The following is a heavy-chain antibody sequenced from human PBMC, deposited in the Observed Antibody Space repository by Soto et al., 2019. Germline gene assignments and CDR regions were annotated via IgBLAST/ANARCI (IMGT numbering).Heavy chain of an antibody. CDR3: AKDRGTGDYGVNAVEL. Sequence: GGSLRLSCAASGFTFSVFAMSWVRQAPGKGLELVSTISGRGENTYYADSVKGRFTISRDNSKNTLNLQMNSLRGEDTAVYYYAKDRGTGDYGVNAVELWGQGTMVTVSS. D-gene: IGHD7-27*01. J-gene: IGHJ3*01. V-gene: IGHV3-23*01. CDR1: GFTFSVFA. CDR2: ISGRGENT.